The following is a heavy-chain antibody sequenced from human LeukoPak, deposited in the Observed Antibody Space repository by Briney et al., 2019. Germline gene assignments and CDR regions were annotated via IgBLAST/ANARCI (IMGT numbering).Heavy chain of an antibody. J-gene: IGHJ4*02. CDR2: INPNSGGT. CDR1: GYTFTGYY. Sequence: ASVKVSCKASGYTFTGYYMHWVRQAPGQGLEWMGWINPNSGGTNYAQKFQGRVTMTRDTSISTAYMELSRLRSDDTAVYYCARDIGAAMPRDYWGQGTLVTVSS. CDR3: ARDIGAAMPRDY. D-gene: IGHD2-2*01. V-gene: IGHV1-2*02.